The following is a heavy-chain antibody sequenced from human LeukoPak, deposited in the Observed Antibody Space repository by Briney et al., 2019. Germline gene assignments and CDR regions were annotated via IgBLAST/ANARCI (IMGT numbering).Heavy chain of an antibody. J-gene: IGHJ4*02. D-gene: IGHD6-19*01. CDR1: GFTFSSYG. CDR2: ISGSGGGT. Sequence: GGSLRLSCAASGFTFSSYGMSWVRQAPGKGLEWVSAISGSGGGTYYADSVKGRSTISRDNSKNTLYLQMNSLRAEDTAVYYCAKDAIAVAGTFDYWGQGTLVTVSS. V-gene: IGHV3-23*01. CDR3: AKDAIAVAGTFDY.